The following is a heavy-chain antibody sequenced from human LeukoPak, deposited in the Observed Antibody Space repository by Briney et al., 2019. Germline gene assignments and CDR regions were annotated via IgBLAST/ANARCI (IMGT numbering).Heavy chain of an antibody. J-gene: IGHJ4*02. CDR3: ARELISSSSVLLPDY. Sequence: GGSLRLSCAASGFTFNTYSMNWVRQAPGKGLEWVSSIDSSSSYIFYADSVKGRFTISRDNAKNSLYLQMNSLRAEDTAVHHCARELISSSSVLLPDYWGQGTLVTVSS. V-gene: IGHV3-21*01. CDR2: IDSSSSYI. D-gene: IGHD6-6*01. CDR1: GFTFNTYS.